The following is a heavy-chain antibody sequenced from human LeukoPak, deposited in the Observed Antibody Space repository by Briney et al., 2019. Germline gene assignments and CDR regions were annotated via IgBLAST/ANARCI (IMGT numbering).Heavy chain of an antibody. D-gene: IGHD3-10*01. CDR2: IYHSGNN. V-gene: IGHV4-38-2*02. CDR1: GYFISTGYY. CDR3: ATNLYGSGNYFAY. Sequence: SETLSLTCTVSGYFISTGYYWGWIRQSPGKGLEWIAIIYHSGNNYYNPSLKSRVTISVDTSKNQFSLKLTSVTAADTAVYYCATNLYGSGNYFAYWGQGTLVTVSS. J-gene: IGHJ4*02.